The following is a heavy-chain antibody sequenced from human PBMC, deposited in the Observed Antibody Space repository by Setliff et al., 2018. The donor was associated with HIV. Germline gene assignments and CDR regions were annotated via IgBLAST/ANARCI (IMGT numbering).Heavy chain of an antibody. CDR2: VSSRGDT. CDR1: DSGTYY. V-gene: IGHV4-4*07. CDR3: ARGAELLWFGELHNIPYFDY. Sequence: SETLSLTCTVSDSGTYYWSWIRQPAGKGLEWIGRVSSRGDTNYNPSLKSRVTMSVDTSKNQFSLKLTSVTASDTAVYYCARGAELLWFGELHNIPYFDYWGQGTLVTVSS. J-gene: IGHJ4*02. D-gene: IGHD3-10*01.